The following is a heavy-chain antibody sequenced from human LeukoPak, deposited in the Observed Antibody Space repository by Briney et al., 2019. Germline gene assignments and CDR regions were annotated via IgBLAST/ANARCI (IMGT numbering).Heavy chain of an antibody. CDR1: GFTFSSYA. CDR2: ISGSGGST. V-gene: IGHV3-23*01. CDR3: AKDISALTPRMGYRYFDL. Sequence: PGGSLRLSCAASGFTFSSYAMSWVRQAPGKGLEWVSAISGSGGSTYYADSVKGRFTISRDNSKNTLNLQMDSLRAEDTAVYYCAKDISALTPRMGYRYFDLWGRGTLVTVSS. J-gene: IGHJ2*01. D-gene: IGHD6-13*01.